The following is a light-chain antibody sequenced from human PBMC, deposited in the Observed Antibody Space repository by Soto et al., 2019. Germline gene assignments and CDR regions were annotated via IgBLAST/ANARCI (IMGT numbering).Light chain of an antibody. V-gene: IGKV3-20*01. Sequence: EIALTQSPDTLSLFSGAKAALSGLASQSVTTRLAWYQHKPGQAPTLLMSGASNRASGVPVRFSGSGSGTDFTLTITRLEPEDFALYYCQQYGGSPITFGLGTRLEIK. CDR3: QQYGGSPIT. J-gene: IGKJ5*01. CDR1: QSVTTR. CDR2: GAS.